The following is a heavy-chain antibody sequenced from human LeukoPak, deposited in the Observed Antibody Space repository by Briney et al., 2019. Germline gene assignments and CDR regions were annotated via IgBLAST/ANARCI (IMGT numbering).Heavy chain of an antibody. CDR3: ARDGMNGDYVAY. V-gene: IGHV4-38-2*02. CDR2: IYYSGST. Sequence: SETLSLTCSVSGYSISSAYYWGWIRQPPGKGLEWIGSIYYSGSTYYNPSLKSRVTISVDTSKNQFSLKLSSVTAADTAVYYCARDGMNGDYVAYWGQGTLVTVSS. D-gene: IGHD4-17*01. J-gene: IGHJ4*02. CDR1: GYSISSAYY.